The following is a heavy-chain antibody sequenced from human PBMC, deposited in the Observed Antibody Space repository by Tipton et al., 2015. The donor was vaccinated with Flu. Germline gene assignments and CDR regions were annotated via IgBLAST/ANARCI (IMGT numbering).Heavy chain of an antibody. D-gene: IGHD3-16*01. J-gene: IGHJ3*01. V-gene: IGHV4-34*01. CDR1: SGSFSGYF. CDR3: ARLVWDGAFNV. Sequence: TLSLTCAVYSGSFSGYFWSWIRQPPGKGLEWIGEINHSGSTNYNPSLKSRVTISVDTSKNQFSVRLTAVTAADTAVYYCARLVWDGAFNVWGLGTMITVPS. CDR2: INHSGST.